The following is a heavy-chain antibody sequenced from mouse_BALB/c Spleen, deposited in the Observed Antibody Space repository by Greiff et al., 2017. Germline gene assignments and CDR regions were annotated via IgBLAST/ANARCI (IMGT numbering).Heavy chain of an antibody. Sequence: EVQLQESGGGLVQPGGSRKLSCAASGFTFSSFGMHWVRQAPEKGLEWVAYISSGSSTIYYADTVKGRFTISRDNPKNTLFLQMTSLRSEDTAMYYCARGGRGAFDYWGQGTTLTVSS. J-gene: IGHJ2*01. CDR1: GFTFSSFG. CDR2: ISSGSSTI. CDR3: ARGGRGAFDY. V-gene: IGHV5-17*02.